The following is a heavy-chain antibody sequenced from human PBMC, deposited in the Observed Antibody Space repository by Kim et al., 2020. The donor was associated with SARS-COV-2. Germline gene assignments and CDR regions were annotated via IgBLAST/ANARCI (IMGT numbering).Heavy chain of an antibody. Sequence: TTEYAASVKGRFTITRDDSKNSLYLQINSLKTEDTAVYYCARDGGAHWDYWGQGTLVTVSS. D-gene: IGHD1-26*01. CDR3: ARDGGAHWDY. CDR2: TT. J-gene: IGHJ4*02. V-gene: IGHV3-72*01.